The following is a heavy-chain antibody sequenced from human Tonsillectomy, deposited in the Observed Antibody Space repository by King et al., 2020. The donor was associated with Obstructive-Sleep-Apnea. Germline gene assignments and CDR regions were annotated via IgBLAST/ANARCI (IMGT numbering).Heavy chain of an antibody. D-gene: IGHD6-13*01. CDR3: ARHEYSSSWYSDASDI. Sequence: VQLVQSGAEVKKPGESLRISCRGSGYSFSSYWITWVRQMPGKGLEWMGRIDPSDSYINYSPSFQGHVTFLAAKSISTAYLQWSSLKASDTAMYYCARHEYSSSWYSDASDIWGQGTMVTVS. J-gene: IGHJ3*02. CDR1: GYSFSSYW. V-gene: IGHV5-10-1*03. CDR2: IDPSDSYI.